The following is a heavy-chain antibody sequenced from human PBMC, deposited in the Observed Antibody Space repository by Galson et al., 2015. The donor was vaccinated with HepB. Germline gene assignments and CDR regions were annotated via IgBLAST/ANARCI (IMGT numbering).Heavy chain of an antibody. Sequence: SVKVSCKASGSTFTSYAMHWVRQAPGQRLEWMGWINAGNGNTKYSQKFQGRVTITRDTSASAAYMELSSLRSEDTAVYYCARDQGSGWYVDWGQGTLVTVSS. CDR1: GSTFTSYA. D-gene: IGHD6-19*01. J-gene: IGHJ4*02. CDR2: INAGNGNT. CDR3: ARDQGSGWYVD. V-gene: IGHV1-3*01.